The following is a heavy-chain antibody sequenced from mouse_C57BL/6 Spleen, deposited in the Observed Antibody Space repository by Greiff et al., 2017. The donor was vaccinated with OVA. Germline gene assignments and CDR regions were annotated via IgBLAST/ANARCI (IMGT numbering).Heavy chain of an antibody. Sequence: QVQLQQPGAELVKPGASVKMSCKASGYTFTSYWITWVKQRPGQGLEWIGDIYPGSGSTNYNEKFKSKATLTVDTSSSTAYMQLIRLTSEYSAVYYCAIYYGNYYFDYWRPGTTLTVSS. CDR2: IYPGSGST. CDR1: GYTFTSYW. D-gene: IGHD2-1*01. V-gene: IGHV1-55*01. CDR3: AIYYGNYYFDY. J-gene: IGHJ2*01.